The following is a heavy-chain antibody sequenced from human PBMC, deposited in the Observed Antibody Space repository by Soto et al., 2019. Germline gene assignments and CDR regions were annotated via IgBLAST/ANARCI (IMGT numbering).Heavy chain of an antibody. CDR3: ARAYYYGSGGAY. J-gene: IGHJ4*02. CDR2: ISAYNGNT. V-gene: IGHV1-18*01. D-gene: IGHD3-10*01. Sequence: QVQLVQSGAEVKKPGASVKVSCKASGYTFTSYGISWVRQAPGQGLEWMGWISAYNGNTNYAQKLPGXVXXXTXTSRSTASMDLRSLRSADTAVYYCARAYYYGSGGAYWGQGTLVTVSS. CDR1: GYTFTSYG.